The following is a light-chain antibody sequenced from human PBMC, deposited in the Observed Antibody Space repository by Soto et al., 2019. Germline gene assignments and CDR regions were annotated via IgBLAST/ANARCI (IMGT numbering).Light chain of an antibody. CDR3: SSYTSSSTLYV. V-gene: IGLV2-14*01. CDR2: EVS. CDR1: SSDVGGYNY. J-gene: IGLJ1*01. Sequence: QSVLTHPAAVSGSPGQSSTISCTGTSSDVGGYNYVSWYQQHPGKAPKLMIYEVSNRPSGVSNRFSGSKSGNTASLTISGLQAEDEADYYCSSYTSSSTLYVFGTGTKVTAL.